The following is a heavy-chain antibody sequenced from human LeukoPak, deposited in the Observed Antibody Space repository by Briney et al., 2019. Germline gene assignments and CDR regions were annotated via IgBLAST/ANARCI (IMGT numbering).Heavy chain of an antibody. D-gene: IGHD5-12*01. CDR1: GFTVSSNY. J-gene: IGHJ4*02. V-gene: IGHV3-53*05. CDR2: IYSGGST. CDR3: AKDQQWLRFGGFDY. Sequence: GGSLRLSCAASGFTVSSNYMSWVRQAPGKGLEWVSVIYSGGSTYYADSVKGRFTISRDNSKNTLYLQMNSLRAEDTAVYYCAKDQQWLRFGGFDYWGQGTLVTVSS.